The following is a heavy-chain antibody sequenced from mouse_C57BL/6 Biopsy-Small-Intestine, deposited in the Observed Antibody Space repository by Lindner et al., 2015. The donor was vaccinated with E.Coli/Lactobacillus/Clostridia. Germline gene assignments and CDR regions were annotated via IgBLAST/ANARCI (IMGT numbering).Heavy chain of an antibody. CDR1: GYAFSNSW. D-gene: IGHD2-3*01. CDR2: IYPGDGDT. CDR3: ARAGDGYPAWFAY. J-gene: IGHJ3*01. V-gene: IGHV1-82*01. Sequence: VQLQESGPELVKPGASVKIFLQGLSGYAFSNSWMNWVKQRPGKGLEWIGRIYPGDGDTNYNGTFKGKATLTADKSSSTAYMQLSSLTSEDSAVYFCARAGDGYPAWFAYWGQGTLVTVSA.